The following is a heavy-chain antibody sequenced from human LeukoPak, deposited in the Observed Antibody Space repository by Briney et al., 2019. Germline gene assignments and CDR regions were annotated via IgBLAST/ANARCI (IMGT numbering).Heavy chain of an antibody. D-gene: IGHD5-12*01. CDR2: VGSDGGGT. Sequence: GGSRRLSCAASGFTFSSYWMHWVRQAPGKGLVWVSRVGSDGGGTNYADSVKGRFTISSDNAKNTLYLQMNSLRADDTAVYYCERALKYNGGYDWGGDYWGQGTLVTVSS. CDR1: GFTFSSYW. V-gene: IGHV3-74*01. CDR3: ERALKYNGGYDWGGDY. J-gene: IGHJ4*02.